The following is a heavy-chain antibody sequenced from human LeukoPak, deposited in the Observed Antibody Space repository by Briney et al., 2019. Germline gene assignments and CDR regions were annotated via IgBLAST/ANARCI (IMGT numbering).Heavy chain of an antibody. CDR1: GFTFSSYN. V-gene: IGHV3-7*05. D-gene: IGHD5-24*01. CDR3: AREGREGYNYPALDF. Sequence: GGSLRLSCAASGFTFSSYNMTWVRQAPGKGLEWVANMKHDGIEKYYVDSVKGRFTISRDNAKNSLYLQMNSLRAEDTAVYYCAREGREGYNYPALDFWGQGVLVTVSS. J-gene: IGHJ4*02. CDR2: MKHDGIEK.